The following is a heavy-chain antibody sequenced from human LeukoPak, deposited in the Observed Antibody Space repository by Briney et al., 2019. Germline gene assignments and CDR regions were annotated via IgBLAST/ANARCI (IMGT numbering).Heavy chain of an antibody. V-gene: IGHV3-30*02. CDR2: IRYDGSNK. Sequence: SCKASGYTFTGYYMHWVRQAPGKGLEWVAFIRYDGSNKYYADSVKGRFTISRDNSKNTLYLQMNSLRAEDTAVYYCAKLSSSWYLSDYWGQGTLVTVSS. D-gene: IGHD6-13*01. J-gene: IGHJ4*02. CDR1: GYTFTGYY. CDR3: AKLSSSWYLSDY.